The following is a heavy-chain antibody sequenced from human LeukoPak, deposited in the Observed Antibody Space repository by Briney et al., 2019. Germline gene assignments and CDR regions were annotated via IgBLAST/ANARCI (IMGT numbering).Heavy chain of an antibody. V-gene: IGHV1-69*01. Sequence: SVKVSCKASGGTFSSYAISWVRQAPGQGLEWMGGIIPIFGTANYAQKFQGRVTITADESTSTAYMELSSLRSEDTAVYYCARDKMVRGVIGGVFDYWGQGTLVTVSS. J-gene: IGHJ4*02. CDR1: GGTFSSYA. CDR3: ARDKMVRGVIGGVFDY. CDR2: IIPIFGTA. D-gene: IGHD3-10*01.